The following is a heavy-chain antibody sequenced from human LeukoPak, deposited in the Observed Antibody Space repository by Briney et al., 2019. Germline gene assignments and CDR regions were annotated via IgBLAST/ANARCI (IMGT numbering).Heavy chain of an antibody. J-gene: IGHJ3*02. Sequence: GGSLRLSCAASGFMFSTYGMHWVRQAPGKGLEWVTFIRSDGSDKYYGDSVKGRFTISRDNSQYMLFLQMNSLRGDDTAVYYCAKGDWYCSSTTCYAGAFETWGQGTMVTVAS. V-gene: IGHV3-30*02. CDR2: IRSDGSDK. CDR1: GFMFSTYG. CDR3: AKGDWYCSSTTCYAGAFET. D-gene: IGHD2-2*01.